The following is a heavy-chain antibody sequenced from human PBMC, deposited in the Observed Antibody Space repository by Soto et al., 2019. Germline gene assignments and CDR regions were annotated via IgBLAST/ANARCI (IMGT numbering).Heavy chain of an antibody. CDR1: GYTFTSYA. V-gene: IGHV1-3*01. J-gene: IGHJ4*02. D-gene: IGHD2-21*02. Sequence: ASVKVLCKASGYTFTSYAMHWVRQAPGQRLEWMGWINAGNGNTKYSQKFQGRVTITRDTSASTAYMELSSLRSEDTAVYYCARDREAYCGGDCSVNFDYWGQGTLVTVSS. CDR2: INAGNGNT. CDR3: ARDREAYCGGDCSVNFDY.